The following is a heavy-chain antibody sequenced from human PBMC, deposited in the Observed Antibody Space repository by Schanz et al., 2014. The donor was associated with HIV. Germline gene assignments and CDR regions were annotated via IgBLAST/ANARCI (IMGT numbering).Heavy chain of an antibody. CDR2: IDHTGNT. V-gene: IGHV3-NL1*01. Sequence: QVQLVESGGGVVQPGRSLRLSCAASGFSFNNYAMHWVRQAPGKGLEWVSLIDHTGNTYYADSVKGRFTIFTDISDNTVHAQITSLRADDTAVYYCVRDRVGASARYVAFDIWGHGTMVTVSS. J-gene: IGHJ3*02. CDR3: VRDRVGASARYVAFDI. D-gene: IGHD1-26*01. CDR1: GFSFNNYA.